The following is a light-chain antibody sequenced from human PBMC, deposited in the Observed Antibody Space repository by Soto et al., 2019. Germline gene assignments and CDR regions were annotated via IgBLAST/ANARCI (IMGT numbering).Light chain of an antibody. CDR1: SSNIGGET. J-gene: IGLJ3*02. CDR2: GKT. Sequence: QSVLTQPPSASGSPGQRVTISCSGSSSNIGGETVNWYQQVPGTAPKLLIYGKTQRPSGVPDRFSGSKSGTSVSLAISGLQSEDEADYYCAAWHDSLNGWVFGGGTMLTVL. CDR3: AAWHDSLNGWV. V-gene: IGLV1-44*01.